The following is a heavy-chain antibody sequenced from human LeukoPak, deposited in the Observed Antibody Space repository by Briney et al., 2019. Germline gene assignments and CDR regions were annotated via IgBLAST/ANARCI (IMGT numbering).Heavy chain of an antibody. V-gene: IGHV3-7*01. CDR3: ARGLNTSPGVDY. CDR2: IKEDGSQK. J-gene: IGHJ4*02. Sequence: PGGSLRLSCAASGFTFSNYWMNWVRQAPGKGLEWVANIKEDGSQKYYEDSVKGRFTSSRDNANNSVYLQMSSLSDEDTAVYYCARGLNTSPGVDYWGQGTLVVVSS. D-gene: IGHD3-16*01. CDR1: GFTFSNYW.